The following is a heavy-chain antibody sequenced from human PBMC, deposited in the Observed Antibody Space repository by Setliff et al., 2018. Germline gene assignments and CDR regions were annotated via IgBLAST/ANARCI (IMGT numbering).Heavy chain of an antibody. J-gene: IGHJ3*02. CDR2: FDPEDGET. D-gene: IGHD3-10*01. V-gene: IGHV1-24*01. CDR1: GYTLTELS. CDR3: ATGGLLWFGELSGGAFDI. Sequence: ASVKVSCKVSGYTLTELSMHWVRQAPGKGLEWMGGFDPEDGETIYAQKFQGRVTMTEDTSTDTAYMELSGLRSEDTAVYYCATGGLLWFGELSGGAFDIWGQGTMVTVSS.